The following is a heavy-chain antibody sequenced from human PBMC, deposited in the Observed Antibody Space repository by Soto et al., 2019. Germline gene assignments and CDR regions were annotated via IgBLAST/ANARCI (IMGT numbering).Heavy chain of an antibody. CDR3: ARHDSYDFSSCFSTTGMDV. Sequence: HLQESGPGLVKPSETLSLTCTVSGGSISRSTSFWGWVRQPPGKGLDWIGSIYYTGSTYFNPSLKSRVTFSVDTSKNHLSLNMSAVTVADTALYFCARHDSYDFSSCFSTTGMDVWGPGTTVTVSS. D-gene: IGHD3-3*01. J-gene: IGHJ6*02. CDR1: GGSISRSTSF. V-gene: IGHV4-39*01. CDR2: IYYTGST.